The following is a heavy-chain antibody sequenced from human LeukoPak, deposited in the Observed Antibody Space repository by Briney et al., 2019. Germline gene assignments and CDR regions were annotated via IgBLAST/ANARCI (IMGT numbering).Heavy chain of an antibody. D-gene: IGHD6-13*01. CDR2: IKQDGSEK. CDR1: GFTFSSYW. Sequence: GGSLRPSCAASGFTFSSYWMSWVRQAPGKGLEWVANIKQDGSEKYYVDSVKGRFTISRDNAKNSLYLQMNSLRAEDTAVYYCARELIAAPIDYWGQGTLVTVSS. CDR3: ARELIAAPIDY. V-gene: IGHV3-7*01. J-gene: IGHJ4*02.